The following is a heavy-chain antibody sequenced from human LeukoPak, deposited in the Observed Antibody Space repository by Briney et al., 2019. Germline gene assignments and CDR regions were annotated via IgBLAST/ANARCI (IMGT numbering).Heavy chain of an antibody. CDR2: IYHSGST. D-gene: IGHD2-15*01. V-gene: IGHV4-30-2*01. CDR1: GGSISSGGYS. CDR3: ARASFPRVVAAKNWFDP. Sequence: SETLSLTCAVSGGSISSGGYSWSWIRQPPGKGLEWIGYIYHSGSTYYNPSLKSRVTISVDRSKNQFSLKLSSVTAADTAVYYCARASFPRVVAAKNWFDPWGQGTLVTVSS. J-gene: IGHJ5*02.